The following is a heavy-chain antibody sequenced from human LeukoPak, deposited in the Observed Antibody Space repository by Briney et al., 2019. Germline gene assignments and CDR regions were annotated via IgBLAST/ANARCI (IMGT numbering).Heavy chain of an antibody. CDR2: ISSRSSYI. Sequence: GGSLRLSCAASGFTFSSFSMNWVRQAPGKGLEWVSSISSRSSYIYYADSVKGRFTISRDNVKNSLYLQMNSLRAEDTAVYYCARVPSDIVVVEPATPDFWGQGTLVTVSS. V-gene: IGHV3-21*01. J-gene: IGHJ4*02. D-gene: IGHD2-15*01. CDR3: ARVPSDIVVVEPATPDF. CDR1: GFTFSSFS.